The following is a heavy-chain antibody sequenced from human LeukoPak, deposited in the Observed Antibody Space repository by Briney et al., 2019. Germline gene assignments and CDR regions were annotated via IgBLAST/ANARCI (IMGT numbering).Heavy chain of an antibody. J-gene: IGHJ4*02. CDR3: ARAPYCGGDCYDFDY. V-gene: IGHV1-8*01. CDR2: MNPNSGNT. CDR1: GYTFTSYD. Sequence: ASVKVSCKASGYTFTSYDINWVRQATGQGLEWMGWMNPNSGNTGYAQKFQGRVTMTRNTSISTAYMELRSLRSDDTAVYYCARAPYCGGDCYDFDYWGQGTLVTVSS. D-gene: IGHD2-21*02.